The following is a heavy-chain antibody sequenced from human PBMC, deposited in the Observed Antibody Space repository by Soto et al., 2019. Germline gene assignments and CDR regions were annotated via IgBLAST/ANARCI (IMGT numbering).Heavy chain of an antibody. D-gene: IGHD2-15*01. V-gene: IGHV3-23*01. CDR2: SGTRA. J-gene: IGHJ5*02. Sequence: EVQLLESGGGLVQPGGSLRLSCAASGFTFSSYALGWVRQAPGKGLEWVSTSGTRAYYADSVKGRFTISRDESKNTLYLQMNSLRAEDTAVYYCARDGISGNGMLGWFDPWGQGTLVTVSS. CDR1: GFTFSSYA. CDR3: ARDGISGNGMLGWFDP.